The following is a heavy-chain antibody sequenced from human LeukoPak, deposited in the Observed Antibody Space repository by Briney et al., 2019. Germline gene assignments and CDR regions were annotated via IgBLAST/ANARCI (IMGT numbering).Heavy chain of an antibody. Sequence: GGSLRLSCAASGFTFNYYNMNWVRQAPGKALEWVSSITSSGAYIFYADSVRGRFTISRDNAKDSLYLQMNSLGPEDTAVYYCARAFYGSGSSPFDYWGQGTLVTVSS. V-gene: IGHV3-21*01. CDR1: GFTFNYYN. CDR3: ARAFYGSGSSPFDY. J-gene: IGHJ4*02. D-gene: IGHD3-10*01. CDR2: ITSSGAYI.